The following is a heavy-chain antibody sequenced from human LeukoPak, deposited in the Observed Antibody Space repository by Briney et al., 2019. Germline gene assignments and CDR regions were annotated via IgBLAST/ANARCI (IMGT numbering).Heavy chain of an antibody. CDR2: ISSSSSYI. CDR1: GFTFSSYS. V-gene: IGHV3-21*01. CDR3: ARAVEPYYDILTGYMTYFDY. D-gene: IGHD3-9*01. J-gene: IGHJ4*02. Sequence: PGGSLRRSCAASGFTFSSYSMNWVRQAPGKGLEWVSSISSSSSYIYYADSVKGRFTSSRDNAKNSLYLQMNSLRAEDTAVYYCARAVEPYYDILTGYMTYFDYWGQGTLVTVSS.